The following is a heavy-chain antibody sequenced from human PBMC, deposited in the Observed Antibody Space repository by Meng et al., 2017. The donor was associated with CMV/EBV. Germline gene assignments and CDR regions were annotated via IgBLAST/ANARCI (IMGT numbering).Heavy chain of an antibody. CDR3: ARKSGPTRGYWRAQGDAFDI. CDR1: GGTFSSYA. V-gene: IGHV1-69*05. CDR2: IIPIFGTA. Sequence: ASVKVSCKASGGTFSSYAISWVRQAPGQGLEWMGGIIPIFGTANYAQKFQGRVTITTDESTSTAYMELSSLRSEDTAVYYCARKSGPTRGYWRAQGDAFDIWGQGTMVTVSS. D-gene: IGHD3-22*01. J-gene: IGHJ3*02.